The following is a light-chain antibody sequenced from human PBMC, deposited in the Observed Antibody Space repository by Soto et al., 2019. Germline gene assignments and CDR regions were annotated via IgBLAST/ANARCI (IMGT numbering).Light chain of an antibody. CDR1: SGSIASNY. V-gene: IGLV6-57*01. CDR3: QSYDATNQV. Sequence: NFMLTQPHSVSESPGKPVIISCTRSSGSIASNYVQWYQQLPGSSPTTVIYEDNQRPSGVPDRFSGSIDSSSNSASLTISGLETEDEADYYCQSYDATNQVFGGGTQLTVL. J-gene: IGLJ3*02. CDR2: EDN.